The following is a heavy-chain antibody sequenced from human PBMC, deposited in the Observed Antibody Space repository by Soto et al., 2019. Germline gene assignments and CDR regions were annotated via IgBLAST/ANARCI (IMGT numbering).Heavy chain of an antibody. CDR3: ASQDYGSGSYGFDP. D-gene: IGHD3-10*01. Sequence: SDTLALTCTVSGGSISSGGYYWSWIRQHPGKGLEWIGYIYYSGSTYYNPSLKSRVTISVDTSKNQFSLKLSSVTAADTAVYYCASQDYGSGSYGFDPWGQGTLVTVSS. CDR2: IYYSGST. V-gene: IGHV4-31*03. J-gene: IGHJ5*02. CDR1: GGSISSGGYY.